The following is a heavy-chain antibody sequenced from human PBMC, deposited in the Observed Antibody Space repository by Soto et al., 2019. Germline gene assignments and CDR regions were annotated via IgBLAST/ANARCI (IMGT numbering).Heavy chain of an antibody. V-gene: IGHV6-1*01. D-gene: IGHD5-12*01. Sequence: KQSQTLSLTCAISGDSVSSNSAAWNWIRQSPSRGLEWLGRTYYRSKWYNDYAVSVKSRITINPDTSKNQFSLQLNSVTPEDTAVYYCAATTVYSGYDGGYNWFDPWGQGTLVTVSS. CDR3: AATTVYSGYDGGYNWFDP. J-gene: IGHJ5*02. CDR2: TYYRSKWYN. CDR1: GDSVSSNSAA.